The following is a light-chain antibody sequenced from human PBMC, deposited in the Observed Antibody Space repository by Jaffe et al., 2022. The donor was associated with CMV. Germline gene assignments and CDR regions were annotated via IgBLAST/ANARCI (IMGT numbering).Light chain of an antibody. CDR1: SSDIGANNY. CDR2: DVS. CDR3: SSYTNSNTHV. Sequence: QSALTQPASVSGSPGQSITISCSGTSSDIGANNYVSWYQQHPGKAPKVILYDVSYRPSGVSNRFSGSKSGNTASLIISGLQADDEADYYCSSYTNSNTHVFGSGTTVTVL. J-gene: IGLJ1*01. V-gene: IGLV2-14*03.